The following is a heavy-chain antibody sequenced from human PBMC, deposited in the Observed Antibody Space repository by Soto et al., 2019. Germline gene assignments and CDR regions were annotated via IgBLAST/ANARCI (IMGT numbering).Heavy chain of an antibody. CDR1: VGSISSYY. D-gene: IGHD3-3*01. J-gene: IGHJ5*02. V-gene: IGHV4-59*01. Sequence: DTLSLTCTVSVGSISSYYCSWIRQPPGNGLEWIGYIYYSGSTNYNPSLKSRVTISVDTSKNQFSLKLSSVTAADTAVYYCASTRYYDFWSGYYNWFDPWGQGTMVTVSS. CDR2: IYYSGST. CDR3: ASTRYYDFWSGYYNWFDP.